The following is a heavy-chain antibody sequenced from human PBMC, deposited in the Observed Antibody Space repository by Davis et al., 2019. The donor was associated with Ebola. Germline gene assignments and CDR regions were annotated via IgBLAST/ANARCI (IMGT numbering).Heavy chain of an antibody. Sequence: GESLKISCAASGFTFSSYAMSWVRQAPGKGLEWVAVISYDGSNKYYADSVKGRFTISRDNSKNTLDLQMNSLRPEDTAVYYCARMGYEDGYWGQFDYWGQGTLVTVSS. CDR1: GFTFSSYA. CDR3: ARMGYEDGYWGQFDY. CDR2: ISYDGSNK. V-gene: IGHV3-30-3*01. D-gene: IGHD5-24*01. J-gene: IGHJ4*02.